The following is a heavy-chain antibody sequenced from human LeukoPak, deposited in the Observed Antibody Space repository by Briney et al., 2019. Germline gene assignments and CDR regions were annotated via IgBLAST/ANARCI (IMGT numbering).Heavy chain of an antibody. J-gene: IGHJ6*03. V-gene: IGHV4-59*01. D-gene: IGHD6-6*01. CDR3: ARVKKYSSSSGNNYFHMDV. CDR2: SHYSGIT. CDR1: GGSISSYY. Sequence: SETLSLTCTVSGGSISSYYWSWIRQPPGKGLEWIGYSHYSGITNYNPSLKSRVTISVDTSKNQFSLKLSSVTAADTAVYYCARVKKYSSSSGNNYFHMDVWGKGTTVTVSS.